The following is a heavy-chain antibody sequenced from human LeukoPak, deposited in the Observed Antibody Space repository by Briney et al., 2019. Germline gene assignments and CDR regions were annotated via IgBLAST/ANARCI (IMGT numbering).Heavy chain of an antibody. CDR2: IYYSGST. D-gene: IGHD6-19*01. CDR3: ARAGQQWLVQGGWFDP. CDR1: GGSISSSSYY. V-gene: IGHV4-39*01. J-gene: IGHJ5*02. Sequence: SETLSLTCTVSGGSISSSSYYWGWIRQPPGKGLEWIGSIYYSGSTYYNPSLKSRVTISVDTSKNQFSLKLSSVTAADTAVYYCARAGQQWLVQGGWFDPWGQGTLVTVSS.